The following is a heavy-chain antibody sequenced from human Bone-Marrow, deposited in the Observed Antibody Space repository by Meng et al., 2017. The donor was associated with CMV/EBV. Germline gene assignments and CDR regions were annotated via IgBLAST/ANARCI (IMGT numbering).Heavy chain of an antibody. CDR3: ARASNYYDSSGYYLGAFDI. CDR2: IIPILGIA. V-gene: IGHV1-69*02. CDR1: GGTFSSYT. Sequence: SVKVSCKASGGTFSSYTISWVRQAPGQGLEWMGRIIPILGIANYAQKFQGRVTITADKSTSTAYMELSSLRSEDTAVYYCARASNYYDSSGYYLGAFDIWGQGTMVTV. D-gene: IGHD3-22*01. J-gene: IGHJ3*02.